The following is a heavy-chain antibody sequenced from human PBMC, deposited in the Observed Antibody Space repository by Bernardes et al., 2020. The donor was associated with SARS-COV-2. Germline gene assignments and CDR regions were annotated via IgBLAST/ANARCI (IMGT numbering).Heavy chain of an antibody. D-gene: IGHD2-2*01. Sequence: GGSLRLSCSASGFTFTTYWMNWVRQAPGKGLEWVANIKQDGSDKYYVDSVKGRFTISRDNAKNSLYLQMNSLRDEDTAVYYCARSEIVVVPAARIGGDYFDYWGKGALVTVSS. V-gene: IGHV3-7*01. CDR2: IKQDGSDK. CDR1: GFTFTTYW. CDR3: ARSEIVVVPAARIGGDYFDY. J-gene: IGHJ4*02.